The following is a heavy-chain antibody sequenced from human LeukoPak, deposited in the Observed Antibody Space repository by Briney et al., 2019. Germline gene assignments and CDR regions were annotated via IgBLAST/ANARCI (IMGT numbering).Heavy chain of an antibody. Sequence: GSLRLSCAASGFPFSSYAMSLVRDAPGKGLEWVSAISGSGGSTYYADSVKGRFTISRDNSKNTLSLQMNSPTAEDTAVYSSAKGIQLRLLCFDYWGQGTLVTVSS. V-gene: IGHV3-23*01. J-gene: IGHJ4*02. CDR1: GFPFSSYA. D-gene: IGHD5-18*01. CDR3: AKGIQLRLLCFDY. CDR2: ISGSGGST.